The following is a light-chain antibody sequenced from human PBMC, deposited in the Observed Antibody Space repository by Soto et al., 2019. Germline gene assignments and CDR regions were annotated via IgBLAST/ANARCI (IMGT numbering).Light chain of an antibody. Sequence: QSVLTQPPSVSGAPGQRVTISCTGSSSNIGAGYDVNWYQQLPGTAPKFLIFGNSNRPSGVPDRFSGSKSGTSASLAITGLQAEDEGEYYCFSYEDANNFVFGSGTKVTVL. CDR1: SSNIGAGYD. V-gene: IGLV1-40*01. J-gene: IGLJ1*01. CDR3: FSYEDANNFV. CDR2: GNS.